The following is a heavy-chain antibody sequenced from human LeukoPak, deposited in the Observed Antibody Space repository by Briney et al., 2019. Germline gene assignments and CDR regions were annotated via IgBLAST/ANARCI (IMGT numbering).Heavy chain of an antibody. CDR3: ARAKSGWDNYYYYGMDV. D-gene: IGHD6-19*01. Sequence: ASVKVSCKASGGTFSSYAISWVRQAPGQGLEWMGRIIPILGIANYAQKFQGRVTMTRNTSISTAYMELSSLRSEDTAVYYCARAKSGWDNYYYYGMDVWGQGTTVTVSS. CDR2: IIPILGIA. V-gene: IGHV1-69*04. CDR1: GGTFSSYA. J-gene: IGHJ6*02.